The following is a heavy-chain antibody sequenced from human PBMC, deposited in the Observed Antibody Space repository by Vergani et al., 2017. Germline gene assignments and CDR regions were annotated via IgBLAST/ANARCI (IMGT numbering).Heavy chain of an antibody. V-gene: IGHV2-26*01. D-gene: IGHD3-22*01. J-gene: IGHJ5*02. CDR3: ARIYYDSSGYYSWVGWFDP. CDR1: GFSLSTSGVG. Sequence: QITLKESGPTLVKPTQTLTLTCTFSGFSLSTSGVGVGWIRQPPGKALEWLALIFSNDEKSYSTSLKSRLTISKDTSKSQVVLTMTNMDPVDTATYYCARIYYDSSGYYSWVGWFDPWGQGTLVTVSS. CDR2: IFSNDEK.